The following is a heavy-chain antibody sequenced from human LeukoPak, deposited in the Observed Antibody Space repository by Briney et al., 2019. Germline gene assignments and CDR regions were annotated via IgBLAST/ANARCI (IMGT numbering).Heavy chain of an antibody. V-gene: IGHV3-53*01. CDR2: IYSGGST. CDR1: GFTVSSNY. D-gene: IGHD6-19*01. Sequence: PGGSLRLSCAASGFTVSSNYMSWVRQAPGKGLEWASVIYSGGSTYYADSVKGRFTISRDNSKNTLYLQMNSLRAEDTAVYYCASSIAVADFDYWGQGTLVTVSS. J-gene: IGHJ4*02. CDR3: ASSIAVADFDY.